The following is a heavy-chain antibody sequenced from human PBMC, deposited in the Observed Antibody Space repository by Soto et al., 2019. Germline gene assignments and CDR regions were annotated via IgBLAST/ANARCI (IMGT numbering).Heavy chain of an antibody. D-gene: IGHD3-3*01. J-gene: IGHJ4*02. V-gene: IGHV4-39*01. CDR2: IHYTGNT. CDR1: GDSISSGRYH. Sequence: SETLSLTCTVSGDSISSGRYHWGWIRQPPGKGLEFIATIHYTGNTHYNTSLRNRVTIFVDTSKNQLSLRLISVTAAETAFYYCARADAFEVVTPFMDCWGQGTLVTVSS. CDR3: ARADAFEVVTPFMDC.